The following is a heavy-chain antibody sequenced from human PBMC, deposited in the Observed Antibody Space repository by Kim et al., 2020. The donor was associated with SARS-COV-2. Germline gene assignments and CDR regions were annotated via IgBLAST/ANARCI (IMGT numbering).Heavy chain of an antibody. D-gene: IGHD3-10*01. CDR3: ARDKFHSQSGGENMDV. CDR1: AYRFTGYY. CDR2: INPNNGGT. J-gene: IGHJ6*02. V-gene: IGHV1-2*06. Sequence: ASVKVSCKASAYRFTGYYIHWVRQAPGQGLEWMGRINPNNGGTNYAQNFQARVTMTRDTSISTAYMELRSLTSDDTAVYYCARDKFHSQSGGENMDVWGQGTTVIVSS.